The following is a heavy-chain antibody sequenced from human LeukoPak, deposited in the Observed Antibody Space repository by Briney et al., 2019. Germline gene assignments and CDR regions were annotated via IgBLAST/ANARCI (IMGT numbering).Heavy chain of an antibody. V-gene: IGHV1-2*03. J-gene: IGHJ3*02. CDR2: INPNSGDT. CDR1: GYTFTGYY. D-gene: IGHD5-18*01. Sequence: LGASVKVSCKASGYTFTGYYIYWVRQAPGQGLEWMGWINPNSGDTKYAQNFQGRVTMTRDTSITTAYVEVSRLRSDDTAIYYCAREHTYGVHNAFDIWGQGTTVTVSS. CDR3: AREHTYGVHNAFDI.